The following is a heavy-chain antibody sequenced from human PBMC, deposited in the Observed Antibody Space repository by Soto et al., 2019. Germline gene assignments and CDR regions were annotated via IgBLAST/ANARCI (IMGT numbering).Heavy chain of an antibody. D-gene: IGHD2-8*02. Sequence: SETLSLTCAVYGGSFSGYYWTWIRQPPGTGLEWIGEINHSGSTNYNPSLKSRVTISVDTSKNQISLKLTSVTAADTAVYYCARDKITGLFDYWGQGTLVTVPQ. V-gene: IGHV4-34*01. CDR2: INHSGST. CDR3: ARDKITGLFDY. J-gene: IGHJ4*02. CDR1: GGSFSGYY.